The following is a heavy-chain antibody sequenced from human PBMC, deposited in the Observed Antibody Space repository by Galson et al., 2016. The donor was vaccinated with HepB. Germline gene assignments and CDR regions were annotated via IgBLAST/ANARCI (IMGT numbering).Heavy chain of an antibody. CDR3: ARGKRYYDFWSGHEHDY. D-gene: IGHD3-3*01. J-gene: IGHJ4*02. V-gene: IGHV3-33*08. CDR1: GFTFSSYG. CDR2: IWYDGSNK. Sequence: SLRLSCAASGFTFSSYGMHWVRQAPGKGLEWVALIWYDGSNKYYGDSVKGRFTISRDNSKNTLYLQMNSLRAEDTAVYYCARGKRYYDFWSGHEHDYWGQGTLVTVSS.